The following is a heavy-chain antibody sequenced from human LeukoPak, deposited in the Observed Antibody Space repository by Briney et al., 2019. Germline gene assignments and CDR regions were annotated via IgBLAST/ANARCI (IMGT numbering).Heavy chain of an antibody. D-gene: IGHD6-13*01. J-gene: IGHJ4*02. V-gene: IGHV4-39*01. CDR2: IFYAGST. Sequence: PSETLSLTCTVSGGFISSSSYYWGWIRHPPGKGLEWIGSIFYAGSTYYNSSLKSRVTISVDTSKNHFCLKLSAVTAADTAVYYCARHSSSWNYYFDYWGQGTLVTVSS. CDR3: ARHSSSWNYYFDY. CDR1: GGFISSSSYY.